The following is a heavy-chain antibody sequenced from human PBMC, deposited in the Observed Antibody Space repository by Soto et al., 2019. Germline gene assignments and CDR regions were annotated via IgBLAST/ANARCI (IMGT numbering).Heavy chain of an antibody. CDR3: ARDLSAYYYDSSGS. CDR1: GGTFSSYA. J-gene: IGHJ5*02. Sequence: SVKVSCKASGGTFSSYAISWVRQAPGQGLEWMGGIIPIFGTANYAQKFQGRVTITADKSTSTAYMELSSLRSEDTAVYYCARDLSAYYYDSSGSWGQGTLVTASS. D-gene: IGHD3-22*01. V-gene: IGHV1-69*06. CDR2: IIPIFGTA.